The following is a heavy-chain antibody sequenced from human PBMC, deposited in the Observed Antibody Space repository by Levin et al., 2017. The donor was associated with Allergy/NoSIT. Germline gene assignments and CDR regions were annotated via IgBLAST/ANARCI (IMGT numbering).Heavy chain of an antibody. J-gene: IGHJ5*02. Sequence: ASVKVSCKASGYTFTSYGISWVRQAPGQGLEWMGWISAYNGNTNYAQKLQGRVTMTTDTSTSTAYMELRSLRSDDTAVYYCARGITMVRGVPPNWFDPWGQGTLVTVSS. CDR3: ARGITMVRGVPPNWFDP. CDR1: GYTFTSYG. V-gene: IGHV1-18*01. D-gene: IGHD3-10*01. CDR2: ISAYNGNT.